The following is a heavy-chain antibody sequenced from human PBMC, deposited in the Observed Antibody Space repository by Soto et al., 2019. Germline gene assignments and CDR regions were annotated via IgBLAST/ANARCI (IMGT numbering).Heavy chain of an antibody. CDR2: IIPILGIA. D-gene: IGHD4-17*01. J-gene: IGHJ4*02. CDR3: ARDPDYGEAY. CDR1: GGTFSSYT. V-gene: IGHV1-69*08. Sequence: QVQLVQSGAEVKKPGSSVKVSCKASGGTFSSYTISWVRQAPGQGLEWMGRIIPILGIANYAQKFQARVTITAEKSTSTAYMELSSLRSEDTAVYYCARDPDYGEAYWGQGTLVTVSS.